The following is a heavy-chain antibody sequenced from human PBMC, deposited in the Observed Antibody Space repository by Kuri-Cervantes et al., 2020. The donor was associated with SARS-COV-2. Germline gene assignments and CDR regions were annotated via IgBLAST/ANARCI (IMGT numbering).Heavy chain of an antibody. D-gene: IGHD2-21*01. CDR1: GFTFSSYW. CDR2: ISHDGKNK. J-gene: IGHJ4*02. CDR3: AKDRVGVQDF. V-gene: IGHV3-30*18. Sequence: GESLKISCAASGFTFSSYWMHWVRQAPGKGLEWVAVISHDGKNKKCIASGEGRFTIPRDNSQNTLYLHMKSLRSEDTAMYYCAKDRVGVQDFWGQGTLVTVSS.